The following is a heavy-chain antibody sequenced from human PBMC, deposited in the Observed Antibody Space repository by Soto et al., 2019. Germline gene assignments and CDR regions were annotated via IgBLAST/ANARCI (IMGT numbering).Heavy chain of an antibody. CDR1: GFPFKNYW. CDR2: LSSNGIGT. J-gene: IGHJ6*02. Sequence: GGSLRLSCAASGFPFKNYWMNWVRQAPGKGLEHVSTLSSNGIGTYYADSVKGRFTFSRDTSKNTLYLQMSSLRTEDTAVYYCVKDMGQAAVGIRYPYGLDVWGLGTTVTVSS. V-gene: IGHV3-64D*06. CDR3: VKDMGQAAVGIRYPYGLDV. D-gene: IGHD6-13*01.